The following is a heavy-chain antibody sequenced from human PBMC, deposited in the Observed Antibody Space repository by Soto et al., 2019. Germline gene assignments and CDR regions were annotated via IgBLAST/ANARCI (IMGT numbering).Heavy chain of an antibody. CDR2: IYYSGST. Sequence: SETLSLTCTVSGGSISSYYWSWIRQPPGKGLEWIGYIYYSGSTNYNPSLKSRVTISVDTSKNQFSLKLSSVTAADTAVYYCASTAITMVRGVIAPHDYWGQGTLVTVSS. D-gene: IGHD3-10*01. V-gene: IGHV4-59*01. J-gene: IGHJ4*02. CDR1: GGSISSYY. CDR3: ASTAITMVRGVIAPHDY.